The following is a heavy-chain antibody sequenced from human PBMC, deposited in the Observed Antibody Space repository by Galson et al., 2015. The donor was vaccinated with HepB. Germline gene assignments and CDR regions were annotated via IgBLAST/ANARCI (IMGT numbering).Heavy chain of an antibody. CDR2: ISYDGSNK. D-gene: IGHD2-2*02. CDR1: GFTFSSYG. Sequence: SLRLSCAASGFTFSSYGMHWVRQAPGKGLEWVAVISYDGSNKYYADSVKGRFTISRDNSKNTLYLQVNSLRAEDTAVYYCAKDTCKARGTSCYMELDYWGQGTLVTVSS. V-gene: IGHV3-30*18. CDR3: AKDTCKARGTSCYMELDY. J-gene: IGHJ4*02.